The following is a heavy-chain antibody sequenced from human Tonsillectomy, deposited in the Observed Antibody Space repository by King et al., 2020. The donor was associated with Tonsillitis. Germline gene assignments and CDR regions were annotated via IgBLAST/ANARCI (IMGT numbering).Heavy chain of an antibody. J-gene: IGHJ4*03. Sequence: EVQLVESGGGLVQPGGSLRLSCAASGFTFRNFSMSWFRQAPGKGLEWFSGLNGDGGTTYYTDSVKGRFTISRDNSKGRLSLQMNSLRAEDTAVYYGARLSFFDYWGHGTLVTVSS. CDR2: LNGDGGTT. CDR3: ARLSFFDY. CDR1: GFTFRNFS. V-gene: IGHV3-23*04.